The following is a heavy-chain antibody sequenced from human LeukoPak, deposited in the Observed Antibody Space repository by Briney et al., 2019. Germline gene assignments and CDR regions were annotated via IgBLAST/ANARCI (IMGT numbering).Heavy chain of an antibody. V-gene: IGHV3-21*06. CDR1: GFIFSDYS. CDR3: ARDSYCPNDVCYDY. CDR2: ITTSRDQ. D-gene: IGHD2-8*01. Sequence: GGSLGLSCAASGFIFSDYSMGWVRQAPGKGLEWVSSITTSRDQYHADSVKGRFTVSRDNAKSSVYLQMDSLRADDTAVYYCARDSYCPNDVCYDYWGQGVLVTVS. J-gene: IGHJ4*02.